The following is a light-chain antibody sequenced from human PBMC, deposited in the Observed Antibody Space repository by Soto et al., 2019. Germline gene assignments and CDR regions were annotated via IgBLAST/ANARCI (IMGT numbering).Light chain of an antibody. V-gene: IGKV3-15*01. CDR2: NPV. Sequence: EIVLTQSPATLSVSPGERATLSCRASQNIDNKLVWYQQKPGQAPSLPLSNPVTRAPGNPARFSGSGFGTEFTLTISSLQPEDFAIYYCQQYKSWWPITFGQGTRLEI. CDR1: QNIDNK. CDR3: QQYKSWWPIT. J-gene: IGKJ5*01.